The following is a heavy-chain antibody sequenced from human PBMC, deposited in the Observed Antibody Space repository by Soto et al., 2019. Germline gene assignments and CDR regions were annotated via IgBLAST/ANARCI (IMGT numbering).Heavy chain of an antibody. CDR1: GFTFSSYA. CDR3: AKDAVSANGEWDWFDT. D-gene: IGHD2-21*02. V-gene: IGHV3-23*01. Sequence: GGSLRLSCAASGFTFSSYAMTWVRQAPGKVLEWVSSIHGSAGGAYYSDSVKGRFTVSRADSQKTLFLQMTSLRVDDTAIYYCAKDAVSANGEWDWFDTWGQGILVTVSS. CDR2: IHGSAGGA. J-gene: IGHJ5*02.